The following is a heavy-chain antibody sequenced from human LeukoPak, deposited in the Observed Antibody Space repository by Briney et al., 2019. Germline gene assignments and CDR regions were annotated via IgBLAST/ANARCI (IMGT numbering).Heavy chain of an antibody. CDR3: ARGPEGYCSSTSSSCAFDI. V-gene: IGHV4-39*07. CDR1: GGSISSSSYY. D-gene: IGHD2-2*01. J-gene: IGHJ3*02. Sequence: SETLSLTCTVSGGSISSSSYYWAWIRQPPGKGLEWIGSIYYGGSTYYNSSLKSRVTISVDISKNQFSLKVSPVTAADTAVYYCARGPEGYCSSTSSSCAFDIWGQGTTVTVSS. CDR2: IYYGGST.